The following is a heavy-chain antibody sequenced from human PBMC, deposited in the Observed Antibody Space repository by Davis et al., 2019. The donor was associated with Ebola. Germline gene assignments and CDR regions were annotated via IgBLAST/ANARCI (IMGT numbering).Heavy chain of an antibody. CDR3: ARDQVEFSSLSVPRGWFDT. Sequence: MPSETLSLTCAVSGDSVSTSVWWSWVRQSPGKGLEWLGEIFHSGITNYNPSLKNRVTISMDKSKNQFSLNLTSLTAADTAVYYCARDQVEFSSLSVPRGWFDTWGQGTLVTVSP. J-gene: IGHJ5*02. CDR2: IFHSGIT. V-gene: IGHV4-4*02. CDR1: GDSVSTSVW. D-gene: IGHD6-6*01.